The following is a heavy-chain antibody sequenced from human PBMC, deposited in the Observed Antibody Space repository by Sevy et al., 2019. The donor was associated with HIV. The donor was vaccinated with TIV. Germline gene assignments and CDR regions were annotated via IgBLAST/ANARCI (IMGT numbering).Heavy chain of an antibody. Sequence: GGSLRLSCAASGFSFRGSAVHWVRQTFGKGLEWVGRIKSKGDNYATLYSSTVKGRFTNCRVDSTKTAYLQMNSLQTEDTAIYYCGSLDLVVTAATLRGRNQKTIDWWGQGSLVTVSS. V-gene: IGHV3-73*01. CDR3: GSLDLVVTAATLRGRNQKTIDW. CDR2: IKSKGDNYAT. CDR1: GFSFRGSA. J-gene: IGHJ4*02. D-gene: IGHD2-21*02.